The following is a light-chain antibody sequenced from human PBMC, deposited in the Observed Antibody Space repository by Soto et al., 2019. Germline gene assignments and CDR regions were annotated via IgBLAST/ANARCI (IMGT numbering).Light chain of an antibody. V-gene: IGKV1-5*03. CDR3: KKYGSSPWT. Sequence: DRVTITGRASESISTWLAWYQQRSGKAPRLMIYKASSLESVVPSRFSGSGSGTEFTLTISRLQPDDVAAYYCKKYGSSPWTVGHGNKVAIK. CDR1: ESISTW. J-gene: IGKJ1*01. CDR2: KAS.